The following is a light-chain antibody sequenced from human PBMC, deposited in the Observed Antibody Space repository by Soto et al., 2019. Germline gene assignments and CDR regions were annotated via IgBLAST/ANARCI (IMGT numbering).Light chain of an antibody. V-gene: IGKV3-20*01. J-gene: IGKJ1*01. CDR3: QQYGSSRR. CDR2: GAS. CDR1: QSFSSSY. Sequence: EIVVTQTPGTPSLSPRARATLSCRASQSFSSSYLPWYHQKRGQAPRLLSYGASSRATGMPDRFSGSGSGTDFTLTISRLEREDLSVYYCQQYGSSRRFWQWAKVDSK.